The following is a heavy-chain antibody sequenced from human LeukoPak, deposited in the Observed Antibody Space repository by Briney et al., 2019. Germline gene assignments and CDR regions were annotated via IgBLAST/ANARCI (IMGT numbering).Heavy chain of an antibody. Sequence: PGGSVRLSCAASGFTFSSYAMSWVRQAPGKGLEWVSAISGSDGSTYYADSVKGRFTISRDNSKNTLYLQMNSLRAEDTAVYYCAKPNYDILTGYYIGLNYYYYGMDVWGQGTTVTVSS. V-gene: IGHV3-23*01. CDR3: AKPNYDILTGYYIGLNYYYYGMDV. CDR1: GFTFSSYA. D-gene: IGHD3-9*01. J-gene: IGHJ6*02. CDR2: ISGSDGST.